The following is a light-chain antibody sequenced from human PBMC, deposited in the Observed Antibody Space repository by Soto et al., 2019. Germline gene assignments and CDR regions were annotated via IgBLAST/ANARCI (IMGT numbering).Light chain of an antibody. V-gene: IGLV2-14*01. CDR2: EVS. J-gene: IGLJ1*01. Sequence: QSVLTQPASVSGSTGQSITISCTGTSSDVGGYNYVSWYQQHPGKAPKLMIYEVSNRPSGVSNRFSGSKSGNTASLTISGLQAEDEADCYCSSYTSSSTYVFGTGTKVTVL. CDR3: SSYTSSSTYV. CDR1: SSDVGGYNY.